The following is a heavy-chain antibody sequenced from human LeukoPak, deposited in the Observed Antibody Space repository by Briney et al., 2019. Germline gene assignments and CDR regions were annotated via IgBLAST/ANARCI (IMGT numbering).Heavy chain of an antibody. CDR1: GGSFSGYY. V-gene: IGHV4-34*01. D-gene: IGHD6-19*01. J-gene: IGHJ5*02. Sequence: SETLSLTCAVYGGSFSGYYWSWIRQPPGKGLEWIGEINHSGSTNYNPSLKSRVTLSVDTSRNLFSLKLSSVTAADTAVYYCARHLYTSAWYNWFDPWGQGTLVTVSS. CDR3: ARHLYTSAWYNWFDP. CDR2: INHSGST.